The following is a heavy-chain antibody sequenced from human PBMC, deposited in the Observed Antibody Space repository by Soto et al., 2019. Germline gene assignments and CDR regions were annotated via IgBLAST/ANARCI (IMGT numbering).Heavy chain of an antibody. CDR2: ISVYNDNT. CDR1: GYTFTSYG. CDR3: ARVYCTGGTCRSLAY. J-gene: IGHJ4*02. V-gene: IGHV1-18*01. Sequence: QVQLVQSGAEVKKPGASVKVSCKASGYTFTSYGISWVRQAPGQGLEWMGWISVYNDNTNYAQNLQGRVTMTTDTSTSTAYMELRSLRSDATAVYSCARVYCTGGTCRSLAYWGQGTLVTVSS. D-gene: IGHD2-15*01.